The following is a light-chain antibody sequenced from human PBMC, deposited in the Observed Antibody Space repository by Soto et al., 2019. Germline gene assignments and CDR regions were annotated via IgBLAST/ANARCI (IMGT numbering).Light chain of an antibody. CDR3: CSYADSFYV. CDR1: NSDVGGYNF. V-gene: IGLV2-11*01. CDR2: DVS. J-gene: IGLJ1*01. Sequence: QSALTQPRSVSGSPGQSVTISCTGTNSDVGGYNFVSWYQQYPGKVPKLMIYDVSKRSSGVPDRFSGSKSGNTASLTISGLQAEDEADYYCCSYADSFYVFGGGTKLTVL.